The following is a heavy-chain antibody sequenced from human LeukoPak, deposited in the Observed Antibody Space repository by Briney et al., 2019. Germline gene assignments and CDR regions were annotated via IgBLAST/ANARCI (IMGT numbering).Heavy chain of an antibody. D-gene: IGHD2-15*01. J-gene: IGHJ4*02. Sequence: SETLSLTCTVSGGSISYSSYYWGWIRQPPGKGLEWIGSIYYTGSSYYNPSLKSRVTISVDTSKNQFSLKLRSVTAADTAVYYCARDYSGGSCVSGPFQYWGQGTLVTVSS. V-gene: IGHV4-39*02. CDR2: IYYTGSS. CDR3: ARDYSGGSCVSGPFQY. CDR1: GGSISYSSYY.